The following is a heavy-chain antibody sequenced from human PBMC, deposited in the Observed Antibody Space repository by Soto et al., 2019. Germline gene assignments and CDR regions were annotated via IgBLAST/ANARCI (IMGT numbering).Heavy chain of an antibody. CDR3: ARDGGDIGRAFDI. D-gene: IGHD2-21*02. J-gene: IGHJ3*02. CDR1: GYTFTGYY. V-gene: IGHV1-2*04. CDR2: INPNSGGT. Sequence: ASVKVSCKASGYTFTGYYMHWVRQAPGQGLEWMGWINPNSGGTNYAQKFQGWVTMTRDTSISTAYMELSRLRSDDTAVYYCARDGGDIGRAFDIWGQGTMVTVS.